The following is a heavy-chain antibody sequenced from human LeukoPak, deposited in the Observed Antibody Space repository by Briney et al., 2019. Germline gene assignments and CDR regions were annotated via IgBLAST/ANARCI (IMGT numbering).Heavy chain of an antibody. J-gene: IGHJ4*02. D-gene: IGHD2-15*01. CDR1: GFTVSSNF. V-gene: IGHV3-66*01. Sequence: GGSLRLSCAASGFTVSSNFMTWVRQAPGKGLEWVSVIYSGGSTYYADSVKDRFTISRDNSKNMLYLQMNIMRAADTTVYYCARGGDSLHYWGQGTLVTVSS. CDR2: IYSGGST. CDR3: ARGGDSLHY.